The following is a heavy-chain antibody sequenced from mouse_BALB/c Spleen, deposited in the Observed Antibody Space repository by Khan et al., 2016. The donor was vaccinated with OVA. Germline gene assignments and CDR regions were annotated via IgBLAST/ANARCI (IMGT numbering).Heavy chain of an antibody. D-gene: IGHD2-14*01. V-gene: IGHV2-2*01. CDR2: IRSGGNT. Sequence: VQLQESGPGLVRPSQTLSITCTVSGFSLTTYGVHWIRQSPGKGLEWLGVIRSGGNTDYNAAFISRLSITKDNSKSQVFFKMNSVQADDTAMYYCARNAYMYDFTYWGQGTLVTVSA. CDR3: ARNAYMYDFTY. J-gene: IGHJ3*01. CDR1: GFSLTTYG.